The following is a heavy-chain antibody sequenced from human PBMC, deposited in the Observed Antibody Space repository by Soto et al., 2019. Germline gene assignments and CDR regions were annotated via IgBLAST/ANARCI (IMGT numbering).Heavy chain of an antibody. CDR1: GFTFSSYA. CDR3: AKRMGNYDFWSGPPRSYYYYGMDV. J-gene: IGHJ6*02. Sequence: GGSLRLSCAASGFTFSSYAMSWVRQAPGKGLEWVSAISGSGGSTYYADSVKGRFTISRDNSKNTLYLQMNSLRAEDTAVYYCAKRMGNYDFWSGPPRSYYYYGMDVWAQGTTVTVSS. D-gene: IGHD3-3*01. V-gene: IGHV3-23*01. CDR2: ISGSGGST.